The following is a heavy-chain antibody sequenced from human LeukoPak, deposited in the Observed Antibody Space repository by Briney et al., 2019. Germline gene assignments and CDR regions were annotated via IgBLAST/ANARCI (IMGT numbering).Heavy chain of an antibody. D-gene: IGHD3-10*01. CDR3: ARDKSAGADTGSSFYY. Sequence: GGSLRLSCAASGFTFSGYAMNWVRQAPGKGLEWVSLIFASGSTTKYADSVKGRFTISRDNSKNTLYLQMNSLRAEDTAVYYCARDKSAGADTGSSFYYWGQGALVTVSS. J-gene: IGHJ4*02. CDR2: IFASGSTT. CDR1: GFTFSGYA. V-gene: IGHV3-23*03.